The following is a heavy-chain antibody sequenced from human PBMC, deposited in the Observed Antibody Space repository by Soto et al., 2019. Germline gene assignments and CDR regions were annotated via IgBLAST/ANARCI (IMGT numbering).Heavy chain of an antibody. J-gene: IGHJ4*02. V-gene: IGHV3-48*03. CDR2: ISNSGSTI. CDR3: AGEKVGASYFDY. CDR1: GFTFSSYE. D-gene: IGHD1-26*01. Sequence: EVQLGESGGGLVQPGGSLRLFCAASGFTFSSYEMNWVRQAPGKGLEWVSYISNSGSTIYYADSVKGRFTISRDNAKNSLYLQMNSLRAKDTAVYYCAGEKVGASYFDYWGQGTLVTVSS.